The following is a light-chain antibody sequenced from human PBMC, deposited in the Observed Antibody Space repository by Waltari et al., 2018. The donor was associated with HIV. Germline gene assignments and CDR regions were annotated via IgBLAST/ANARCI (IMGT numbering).Light chain of an antibody. CDR2: ENR. J-gene: IGLJ3*02. CDR1: NSHIGVGYD. Sequence: QSVRPQPPPAPSAPGSTVTISCTRSNSHIGVGYDLHRYVQLPGTAPKLLSHENRHRLAGVPDRFSGSKSGTSASLAITGLQAEDEADYYCQSYDSGLSGWVFGGGTKLTVL. CDR3: QSYDSGLSGWV. V-gene: IGLV1-40*01.